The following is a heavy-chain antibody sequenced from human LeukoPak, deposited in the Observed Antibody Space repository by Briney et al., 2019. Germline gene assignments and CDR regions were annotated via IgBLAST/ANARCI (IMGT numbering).Heavy chain of an antibody. CDR2: IIPIFGTA. CDR3: ARDPGFGEKWFEAFDI. J-gene: IGHJ3*02. CDR1: GGTFSSYA. V-gene: IGHV1-69*06. Sequence: SVKVSCKASGGTFSSYAISWVRQAPGQGLEWMGGIIPIFGTANYAQKFQGRVTITADKSTSTAYMELSSLRSKDTAVYYCARDPGFGEKWFEAFDIWGQGTMVTVSS. D-gene: IGHD3-10*01.